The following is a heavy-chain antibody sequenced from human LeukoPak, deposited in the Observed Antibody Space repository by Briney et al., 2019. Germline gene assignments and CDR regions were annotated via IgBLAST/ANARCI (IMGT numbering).Heavy chain of an antibody. CDR1: GGTFSSYA. Sequence: SVKVSCKASGGTFSSYAISWVRQAPGQGLEWMGHIILLFGSTHYAQNFHGRLTISADESTRTAFMELSSLRSEDTALYYCAREMESLANGFDIWGQGTMVTVSS. CDR2: IILLFGST. V-gene: IGHV1-69*01. CDR3: AREMESLANGFDI. J-gene: IGHJ3*02. D-gene: IGHD3-3*01.